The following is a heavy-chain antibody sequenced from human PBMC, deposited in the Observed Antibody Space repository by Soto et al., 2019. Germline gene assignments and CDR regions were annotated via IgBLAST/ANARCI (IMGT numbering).Heavy chain of an antibody. Sequence: QVQLVQSGGGVVQPGRSLRLSCAASGFDFNTYGLHWVRQAPGKGLEWVAGISFDGGNQYYADSVMGRFTISRDKSNNTLYLQMNSLGAEDTATYYCAKDSSVTAAGSGGWFDPWGQGTLVIVSS. V-gene: IGHV3-30*18. CDR1: GFDFNTYG. D-gene: IGHD6-13*01. J-gene: IGHJ5*02. CDR3: AKDSSVTAAGSGGWFDP. CDR2: ISFDGGNQ.